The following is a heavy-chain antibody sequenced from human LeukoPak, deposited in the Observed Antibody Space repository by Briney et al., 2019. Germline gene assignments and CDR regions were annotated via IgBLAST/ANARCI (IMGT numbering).Heavy chain of an antibody. CDR1: GGTFSSYA. CDR3: ARSSWFGGRSEWRWFDP. J-gene: IGHJ5*02. V-gene: IGHV1-69*13. Sequence: GASVKVSCKASGGTFSSYAISWVRQAPGQGLEWMEGIIPIFGTANYAQKFQGRVTITADESTSTAYMELSSLRSDDTALYYCARSSWFGGRSEWRWFDPWGQGTLVTVSS. CDR2: IIPIFGTA. D-gene: IGHD3-10*01.